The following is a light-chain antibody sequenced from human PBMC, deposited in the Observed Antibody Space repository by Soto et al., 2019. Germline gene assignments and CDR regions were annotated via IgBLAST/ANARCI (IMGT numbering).Light chain of an antibody. J-gene: IGKJ4*01. Sequence: EIVLTQSPGTLSLSPGERATLSCRASQSVSSSYLAWYQQKPGQAPRLLIYGASSRATGIPDRFSGSGSGTDFTLTISRLEPEDFATYYCQQLRMYPSTFGGGTKVDIK. V-gene: IGKV3-20*01. CDR1: QSVSSSY. CDR3: QQLRMYPST. CDR2: GAS.